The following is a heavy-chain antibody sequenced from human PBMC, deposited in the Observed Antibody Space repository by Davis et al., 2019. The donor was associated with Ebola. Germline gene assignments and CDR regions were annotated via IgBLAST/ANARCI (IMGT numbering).Heavy chain of an antibody. V-gene: IGHV4-34*01. D-gene: IGHD6-19*01. CDR2: IYYSGST. CDR1: GGSFSGYY. CDR3: ASLYSSGWHF. J-gene: IGHJ4*02. Sequence: SETLSLTCAVYGGSFSGYYWSWIRQHPGKGLEWIGYIYYSGSTYYNPSLKSRVTISVDTSKNQFSLKLSSVTAADTAVYYCASLYSSGWHFWGQGTLVTVSS.